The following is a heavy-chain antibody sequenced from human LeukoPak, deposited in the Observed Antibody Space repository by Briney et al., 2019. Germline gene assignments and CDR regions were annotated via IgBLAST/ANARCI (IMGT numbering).Heavy chain of an antibody. Sequence: GRSLRLSCAASGFTFSSYGMHWVRQAPGKGLEWVAVISYDGSNKYYADSVKGRFTISRDNSKNTLYLQMNSLRAEDTAVYYCARGGRWLQSPPYYFDYWGQGTLVTVSS. J-gene: IGHJ4*02. CDR1: GFTFSSYG. CDR2: ISYDGSNK. CDR3: ARGGRWLQSPPYYFDY. V-gene: IGHV3-30*03. D-gene: IGHD5-24*01.